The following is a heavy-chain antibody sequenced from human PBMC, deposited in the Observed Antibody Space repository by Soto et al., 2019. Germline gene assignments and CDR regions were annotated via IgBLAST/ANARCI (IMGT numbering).Heavy chain of an antibody. CDR3: ARLYSSGWYPNYYYGMDV. Sequence: SETLSLTCTVSGGSISSYYWSWIRQPPGKGLEWIGYIYYSGSTNYNPSLKSRVTISVDTSKNQFSLKLSSVTAADTAVYYCARLYSSGWYPNYYYGMDVWGQGTTVTVSS. CDR1: GGSISSYY. V-gene: IGHV4-59*01. J-gene: IGHJ6*02. CDR2: IYYSGST. D-gene: IGHD6-19*01.